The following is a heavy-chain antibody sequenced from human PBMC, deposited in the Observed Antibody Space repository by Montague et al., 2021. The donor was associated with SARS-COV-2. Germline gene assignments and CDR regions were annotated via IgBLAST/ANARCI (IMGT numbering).Heavy chain of an antibody. Sequence: SETLSLTCTVSGGSISGYYWSWIRQPPGKGLEWIGYIYYSGSTNYNPSLNSRVTLSVDTSKNQFSLNLSSVTAADTAVYYCARGRDWMGYAFDFWGQGTMVTVSS. CDR2: IYYSGST. J-gene: IGHJ3*01. D-gene: IGHD2-21*02. CDR3: ARGRDWMGYAFDF. V-gene: IGHV4-59*01. CDR1: GGSISGYY.